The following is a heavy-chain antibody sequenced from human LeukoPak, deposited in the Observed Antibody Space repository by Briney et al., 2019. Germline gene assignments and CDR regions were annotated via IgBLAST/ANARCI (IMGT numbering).Heavy chain of an antibody. J-gene: IGHJ4*02. CDR1: GFTLSSYS. D-gene: IGHD1-26*01. Sequence: GGSLRLSCATSGFTLSSYSMNWVRQAPGKGLEWVSHITASGTSMFYADSVKGRFTISRDNAKNSLYLQMNSLRDEDTAVYYCASSGSYRFDYWGQGTLVTVSS. V-gene: IGHV3-48*02. CDR3: ASSGSYRFDY. CDR2: ITASGTSM.